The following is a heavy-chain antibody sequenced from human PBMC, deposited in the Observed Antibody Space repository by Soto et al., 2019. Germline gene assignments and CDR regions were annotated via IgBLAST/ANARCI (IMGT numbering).Heavy chain of an antibody. V-gene: IGHV5-51*01. D-gene: IGHD3-22*01. CDR3: ARGDSSDYSTATPADY. CDR2: IYPSDSDT. CDR1: GYSFANYW. Sequence: ESLKISCSGSGYSFANYWIGWVRQMPGKGLEWMGIIYPSDSDTRYSPSFQGQVTISADKSISTAYLQWNSLKASDTAMYFCARGDSSDYSTATPADYWGQGTQVTVSS. J-gene: IGHJ4*02.